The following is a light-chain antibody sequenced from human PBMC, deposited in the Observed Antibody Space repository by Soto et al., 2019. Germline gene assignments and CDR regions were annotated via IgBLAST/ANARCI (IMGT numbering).Light chain of an antibody. Sequence: EIVMTQSPATLSVSPGERATLSCRASESVSRNLAWYQQKPGQAPRLLIYDASTRATGIPDRFSGGGSGTDFTLTISSLQSEDFAVYYCQQYNNWPWTFGQGTKVDI. V-gene: IGKV3-15*01. CDR1: ESVSRN. CDR2: DAS. CDR3: QQYNNWPWT. J-gene: IGKJ1*01.